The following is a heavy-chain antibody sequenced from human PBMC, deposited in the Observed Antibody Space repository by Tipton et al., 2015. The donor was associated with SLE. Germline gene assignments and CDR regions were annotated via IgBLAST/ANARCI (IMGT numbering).Heavy chain of an antibody. CDR3: ARDSSSSPFMSDAFDL. CDR1: GGSISTSNNY. Sequence: TLSLTCTVSGGSISTSNNYWDWIRQPPGKGLEWTGYIYYSGSTYYNPSLKSRVTISVDMSKSQFSLKLSSVTAADTAVYYCARDSSSSPFMSDAFDLWGQGTVVTVSS. J-gene: IGHJ3*01. D-gene: IGHD6-6*01. CDR2: IYYSGST. V-gene: IGHV4-31*03.